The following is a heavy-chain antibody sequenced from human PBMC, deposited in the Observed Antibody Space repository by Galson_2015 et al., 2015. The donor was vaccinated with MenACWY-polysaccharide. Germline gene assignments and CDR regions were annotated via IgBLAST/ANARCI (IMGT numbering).Heavy chain of an antibody. D-gene: IGHD1-1*01. J-gene: IGHJ3*02. CDR3: ARTYMLGYGGPGTTAFDI. Sequence: SETLSLTCTVSGGSMTNYYWTWIRQPPGKGLEWIGYIFHTGSTNYNPSLKSRVTMSVDTSKNQFSLKMTSVTAADTAVYYCARTYMLGYGGPGTTAFDIWGQGTGVTVSS. CDR2: IFHTGST. V-gene: IGHV4-59*08. CDR1: GGSMTNYY.